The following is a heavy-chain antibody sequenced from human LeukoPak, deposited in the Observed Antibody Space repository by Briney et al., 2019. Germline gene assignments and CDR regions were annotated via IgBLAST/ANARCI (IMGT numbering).Heavy chain of an antibody. CDR1: AAPITSSSYY. J-gene: IGHJ5*02. CDR3: ARKGCSSYFFPTSQYNWFYP. Sequence: SETLSLTCTVSAAPITSSSYYWAWIRQPAGKGLERIGSMFYTGTTYSNTTLRRRVTISIDTSKNQFSLKLISVAAAYTAVYYCARKGCSSYFFPTSQYNWFYPWGHRTLVTVCS. D-gene: IGHD3-22*01. CDR2: MFYTGTT. V-gene: IGHV4-39*01.